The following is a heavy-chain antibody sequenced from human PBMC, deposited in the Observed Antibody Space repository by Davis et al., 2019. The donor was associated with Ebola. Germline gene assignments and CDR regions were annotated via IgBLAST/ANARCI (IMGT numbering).Heavy chain of an antibody. V-gene: IGHV4-4*02. CDR1: GGSISSSNW. J-gene: IGHJ4*02. D-gene: IGHD1-14*01. CDR2: IYHSGST. Sequence: GSLRLSCAVSGGSISSSNWWRWVRQPPGKGLEWIGEIYHSGSTNYNPSLKSRVTISVDKSKNQFSLKLSSVTAAETAVYYCASAGGDFDYWGQGTLVTVSS. CDR3: ASAGGDFDY.